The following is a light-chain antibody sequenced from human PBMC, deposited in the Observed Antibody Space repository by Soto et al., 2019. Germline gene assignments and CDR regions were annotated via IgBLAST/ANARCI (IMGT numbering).Light chain of an antibody. CDR2: AAS. CDR1: QDVSND. CDR3: QQYYSYPRT. V-gene: IGKV1-17*01. Sequence: DIQMTQSPSSLSASVGERVTITCRASQDVSNDLGWYQQKPGKAPKLLIYAASTWQSGVPARFSGSGSGTEFTLTISCLQSEDFATYYCQQYYSYPRTFGQGTKVDIK. J-gene: IGKJ1*01.